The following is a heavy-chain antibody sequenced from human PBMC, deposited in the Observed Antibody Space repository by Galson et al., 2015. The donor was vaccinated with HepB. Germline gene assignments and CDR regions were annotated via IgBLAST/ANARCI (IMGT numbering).Heavy chain of an antibody. CDR2: ISAYNGNT. CDR3: ARHYGDYAAFDI. Sequence: SVKVSCKASGYTFSTYSITWVRQAPGQGLEWMGWISAYNGNTNYAQKLQGRVSMTTDTSTSTAYMELRSLRSDDTAVYYCARHYGDYAAFDIWGQGTMVTVSS. V-gene: IGHV1-18*01. J-gene: IGHJ3*02. CDR1: GYTFSTYS. D-gene: IGHD4-17*01.